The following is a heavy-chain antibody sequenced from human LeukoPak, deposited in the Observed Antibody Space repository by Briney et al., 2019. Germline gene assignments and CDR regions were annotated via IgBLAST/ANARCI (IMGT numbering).Heavy chain of an antibody. J-gene: IGHJ5*02. CDR3: ARGKKPYYDILTGPFDP. V-gene: IGHV1-8*01. Sequence: ASVKVSCKASGYTFTSYDINWVRRATGQGLEWMGWMNPNSGNTGYAQKFQGRVTMTRNTSISTAYMELSSLRSEDTAVYYCARGKKPYYDILTGPFDPWGQGTLVTVSS. CDR2: MNPNSGNT. D-gene: IGHD3-9*01. CDR1: GYTFTSYD.